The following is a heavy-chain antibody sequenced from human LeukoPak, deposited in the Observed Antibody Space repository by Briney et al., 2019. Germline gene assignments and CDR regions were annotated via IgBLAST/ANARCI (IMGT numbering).Heavy chain of an antibody. CDR3: ARGPIYGDYVLDY. V-gene: IGHV4-31*03. D-gene: IGHD4-17*01. CDR1: GGSISSGGYY. CDR2: IYYSGST. Sequence: PSQTLSLTCTVSGGSISSGGYYWSWLRQHPGKGLEWIGYIYYSGSTYYNPSLKSRVTISLDTSKNQFSLKLSSVTAADTAVYYCARGPIYGDYVLDYWGQGTLVTVSS. J-gene: IGHJ4*02.